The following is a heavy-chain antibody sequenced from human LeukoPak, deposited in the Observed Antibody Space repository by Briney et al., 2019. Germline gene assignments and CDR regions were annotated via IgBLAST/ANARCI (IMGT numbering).Heavy chain of an antibody. CDR1: GFTFANYA. D-gene: IGHD3-16*01. CDR2: LSGSGTRT. Sequence: RESLRLSCAASGFTFANYAMTWVSHAPGKGLEWVSSLSGSGTRTYYADSVKGRFTMSRDNSKNTLYLQMNSLRAEDTAAYYCGKDRVPHIMNSNKWYVNSGETDYWGQGTLVTVSS. CDR3: GKDRVPHIMNSNKWYVNSGETDY. J-gene: IGHJ4*02. V-gene: IGHV3-23*01.